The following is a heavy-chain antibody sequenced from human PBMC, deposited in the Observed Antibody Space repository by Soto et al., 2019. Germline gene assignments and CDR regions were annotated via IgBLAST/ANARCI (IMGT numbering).Heavy chain of an antibody. CDR3: ARAPQYEVAGIKGYYYYGMDV. D-gene: IGHD6-19*01. CDR1: GFTFSSYG. J-gene: IGHJ6*02. CDR2: IWYDGSNK. Sequence: GGSLRLSCAASGFTFSSYGMHWVRQAPGKGLEWVAVIWYDGSNKYYADSVKGRFTISRDNSKNTLYLQMNSLRAEDTAVYYCARAPQYEVAGIKGYYYYGMDVWGQGTTVTVSS. V-gene: IGHV3-33*01.